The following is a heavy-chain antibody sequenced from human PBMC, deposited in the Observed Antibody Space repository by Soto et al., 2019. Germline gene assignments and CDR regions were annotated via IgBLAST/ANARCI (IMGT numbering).Heavy chain of an antibody. D-gene: IGHD6-13*01. V-gene: IGHV1-8*01. J-gene: IGHJ5*02. CDR3: ARERSAAGTGWFDP. CDR1: GYTFTSYD. CDR2: MNPNSGNT. Sequence: QVQLVQSGAEVKKPGASVKVSCKASGYTFTSYDINWVRQATGQGLEWMGWMNPNSGNTGYAQKFQGRVTTTRNTSISTAYMELSSLRSEDTAVYYFARERSAAGTGWFDPWGQGTLVTVSS.